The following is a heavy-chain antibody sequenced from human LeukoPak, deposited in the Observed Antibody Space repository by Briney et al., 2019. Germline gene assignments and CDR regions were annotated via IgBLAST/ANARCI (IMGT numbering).Heavy chain of an antibody. CDR3: ARDNHVGATWTRVYYFDY. CDR2: ISSSGSTI. D-gene: IGHD1-26*01. Sequence: PGGSLRLSCAASGFTFSDFSMSWVRQAPRKGLEWVSHISSSGSTIYYADSVKGRFTISRDNAKNSLSLQMNSLRAEDTAVYYCARDNHVGATWTRVYYFDYWGQGTLVTVSS. J-gene: IGHJ4*02. CDR1: GFTFSDFS. V-gene: IGHV3-11*04.